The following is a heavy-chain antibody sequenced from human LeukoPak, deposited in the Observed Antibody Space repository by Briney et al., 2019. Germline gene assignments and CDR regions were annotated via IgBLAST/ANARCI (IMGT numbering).Heavy chain of an antibody. CDR1: GFTFSSYS. J-gene: IGHJ4*02. Sequence: PGGSLRLSCAASGFTFSSYSMNWVRQAPGKGLEWVSSISSSSSSYIYYADSVKGRFTISRDNAKNSLYLQMNSLRAEDTAVYYCARAPVGPFGEFGDYWGQGTLVTVSS. CDR2: ISSSSSSYI. D-gene: IGHD3-10*01. V-gene: IGHV3-21*01. CDR3: ARAPVGPFGEFGDY.